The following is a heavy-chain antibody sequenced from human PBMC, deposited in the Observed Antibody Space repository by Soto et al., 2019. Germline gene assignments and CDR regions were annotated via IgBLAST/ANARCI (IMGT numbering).Heavy chain of an antibody. D-gene: IGHD2-21*02. V-gene: IGHV1-69*01. CDR1: GGTFSSYA. J-gene: IGHJ6*01. Sequence: QVQLVQSGAEVKKPGSSVKVSCKASGGTFSSYAISWVRQAPGQGLEWMGGIIPIFGTANYAQKFQGRVTITAEESTNTAYMELSSLRSEDTAVYYCARGPQHSVVVTATQYYYYGMDVWGQGTTVTVSS. CDR3: ARGPQHSVVVTATQYYYYGMDV. CDR2: IIPIFGTA.